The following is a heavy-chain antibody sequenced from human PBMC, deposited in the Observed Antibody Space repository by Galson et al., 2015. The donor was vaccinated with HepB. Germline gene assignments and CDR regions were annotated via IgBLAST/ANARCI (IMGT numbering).Heavy chain of an antibody. CDR3: AREVVATGNYYYYGMDV. Sequence: SVKVSCKASGGTFSSYAISWVRQAPGQGLEWMGGIIPIFGIANYAQKFQGRVTITADESTSTAYMVLSSLRSEDTAVYYCAREVVATGNYYYYGMDVWGQGTTVTVSS. CDR1: GGTFSSYA. D-gene: IGHD1-26*01. J-gene: IGHJ6*02. V-gene: IGHV1-69*13. CDR2: IIPIFGIA.